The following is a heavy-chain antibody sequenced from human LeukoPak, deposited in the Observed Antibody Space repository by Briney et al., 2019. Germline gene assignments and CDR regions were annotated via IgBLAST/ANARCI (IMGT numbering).Heavy chain of an antibody. D-gene: IGHD6-6*01. CDR2: IYYSGST. J-gene: IGHJ5*02. Sequence: PSETLSLTCTVSGVSISSSSYYWRWLRQPPGKGLEWIGSIYYSGSTYYNPSLKRLVTISVDTYKNQFSLKLSSVTAADTAVYYCAGGGIAARRFDPWGQGTLVTVSS. CDR3: AGGGIAARRFDP. CDR1: GVSISSSSYY. V-gene: IGHV4-39*01.